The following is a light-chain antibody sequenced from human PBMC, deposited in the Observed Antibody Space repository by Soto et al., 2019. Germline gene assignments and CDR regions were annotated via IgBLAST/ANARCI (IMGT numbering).Light chain of an antibody. CDR1: SSDVGGYNY. CDR3: VIHLV. V-gene: IGLV2-14*01. J-gene: IGLJ1*01. Sequence: QSVLTQPASVSGSPGQSISISCTGTSSDVGGYNYVSWYQHHPGKAPTLIIYEVSNRPSGVSSRFSGSKSGNTASLTISGLQAEDEADYCCVIHLVFGTGTKGTVL. CDR2: EVS.